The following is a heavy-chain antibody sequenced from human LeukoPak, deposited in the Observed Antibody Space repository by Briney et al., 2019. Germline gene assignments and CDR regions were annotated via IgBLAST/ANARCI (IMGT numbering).Heavy chain of an antibody. J-gene: IGHJ6*03. CDR3: ARDDEYSSSSVGGYYYYYMDV. Sequence: GGSLRLSCAASGFTFSSYSMNWVRQAPGKGLEWVSSISSSSSYIYYADSAKGRFTISRDNAKNSLYLQMNSLRAEDTAVYYCARDDEYSSSSVGGYYYYYMDVWGKGTTVTVSS. V-gene: IGHV3-21*01. D-gene: IGHD6-6*01. CDR1: GFTFSSYS. CDR2: ISSSSSYI.